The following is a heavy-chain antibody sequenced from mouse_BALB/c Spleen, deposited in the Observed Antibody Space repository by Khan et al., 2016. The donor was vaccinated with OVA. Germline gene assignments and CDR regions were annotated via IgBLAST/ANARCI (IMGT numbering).Heavy chain of an antibody. CDR1: GYTFTTYW. J-gene: IGHJ2*01. CDR2: INPTSGYT. CDR3: TRDRSDY. Sequence: QVQLQQSGAELAKPGASVKMSCKASGYTFTTYWMHWVKQRPGQGLEWIGYINPTSGYTNYNEKFKARATLSADRSSSTAYMQLSSLTSEDSAVYYCTRDRSDYWGQGTTLTVSS. V-gene: IGHV1-7*01.